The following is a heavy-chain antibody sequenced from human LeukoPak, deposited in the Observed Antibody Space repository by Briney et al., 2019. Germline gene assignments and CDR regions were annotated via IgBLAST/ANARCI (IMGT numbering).Heavy chain of an antibody. CDR1: GFTFPAYG. J-gene: IGHJ5*02. D-gene: IGHD3-10*01. CDR2: IRYDGNDK. CDR3: AKDLMRDRWFGES. V-gene: IGHV3-30*02. Sequence: PGGSLRLSCAASGFTFPAYGMHWVRQAPGKGLEWVAFIRYDGNDKFYADSVKGRFTISKDTSKNTLYLQMNSLRAEDTAVYYCAKDLMRDRWFGESWGQGTLVTVSS.